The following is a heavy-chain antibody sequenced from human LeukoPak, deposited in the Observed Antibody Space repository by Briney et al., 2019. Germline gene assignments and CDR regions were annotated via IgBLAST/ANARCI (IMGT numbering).Heavy chain of an antibody. J-gene: IGHJ4*02. CDR2: IYHSGST. CDR3: ARARGLVRGVEPDY. Sequence: SEPLSLTFAVSGGSISSSNWWSWVRQPPGKGLEWIGEIYHSGSTNYNPSLKSRVTISVDKSKNQFSLNLTSVTAADTAVYYCARARGLVRGVEPDYWGQGTLVTVSS. CDR1: GGSISSSNW. V-gene: IGHV4-4*02. D-gene: IGHD3-10*01.